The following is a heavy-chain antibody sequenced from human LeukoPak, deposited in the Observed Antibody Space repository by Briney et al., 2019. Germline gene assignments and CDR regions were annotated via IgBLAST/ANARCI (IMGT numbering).Heavy chain of an antibody. Sequence: SETLSLTCTVSRDSISGYSWSWIRQSPGGGLEWIGYIYYSGDTAYNPSLRSRVTMSVDTSKNQFSLQLRSMTTADTAVYFCVRGPYGASISKWFDPWGQGTQVIVSP. D-gene: IGHD4/OR15-4a*01. CDR1: RDSISGYS. CDR3: VRGPYGASISKWFDP. V-gene: IGHV4-59*01. J-gene: IGHJ5*02. CDR2: IYYSGDT.